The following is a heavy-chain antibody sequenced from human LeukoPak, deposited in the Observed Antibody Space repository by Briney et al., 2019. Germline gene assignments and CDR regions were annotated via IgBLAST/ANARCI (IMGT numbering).Heavy chain of an antibody. CDR2: IYYSGST. CDR3: ARHFASSYYYMDV. V-gene: IGHV4-59*08. Sequence: SDTQSLTRTVSGGSISSYYWRWMPQPPGKGLEWIGYIYYSGSTNYNPSLKSRVTISVDTSKNQFSLKLSSVTAADTAVYYCARHFASSYYYMDVWGKGTTVTV. CDR1: GGSISSYY. J-gene: IGHJ6*03.